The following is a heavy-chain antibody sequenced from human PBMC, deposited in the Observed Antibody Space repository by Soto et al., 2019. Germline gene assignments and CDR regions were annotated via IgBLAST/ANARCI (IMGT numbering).Heavy chain of an antibody. CDR2: VYATGTT. V-gene: IGHV4-4*07. CDR3: VRDGSKSLRDWFDP. Sequence: PSETLSLTCNVSGGSISKFYWAWIRKTAGNGLEWMGRVYATGTTDYNPSLRSRVAMSVDMSKKTFSLRLRSVTGADSGVYYCVRDGSKSLRDWFDPWGQGILVTSPQ. J-gene: IGHJ5*02. CDR1: GGSISKFY.